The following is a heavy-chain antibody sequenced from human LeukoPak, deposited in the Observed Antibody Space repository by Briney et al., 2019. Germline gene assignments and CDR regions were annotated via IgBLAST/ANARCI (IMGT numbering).Heavy chain of an antibody. CDR3: ARVIYSGYDFRGAMDV. D-gene: IGHD5-12*01. CDR1: GVSISSYY. Sequence: SETLSLTCTASGVSISSYYWSWIRQPPGKGLEWIGYIYYSGSTNYNPPLKSRVTISVHTSKNQFSLKLSSVTAADTAVYYCARVIYSGYDFRGAMDVWGKGTTVTVSS. J-gene: IGHJ6*03. V-gene: IGHV4-59*01. CDR2: IYYSGST.